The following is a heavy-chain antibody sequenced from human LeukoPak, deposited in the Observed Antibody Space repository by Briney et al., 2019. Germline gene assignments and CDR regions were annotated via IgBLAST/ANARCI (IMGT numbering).Heavy chain of an antibody. CDR2: IGYDGSHE. CDR1: GLSLSSFG. Sequence: PGGSLRLSCAASGLSLSSFGMHWVRQAPGKGLEWVAGIGYDGSHESEAESVKGRFTISRDNSKNTLYLQMNSLRAEDTAVYYCAKDERITMIVVVTPNAFDIWGQGTMVTVSS. D-gene: IGHD3-22*01. CDR3: AKDERITMIVVVTPNAFDI. V-gene: IGHV3-33*06. J-gene: IGHJ3*02.